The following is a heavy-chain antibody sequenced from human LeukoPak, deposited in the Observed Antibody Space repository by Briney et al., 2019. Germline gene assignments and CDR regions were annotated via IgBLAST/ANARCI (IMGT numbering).Heavy chain of an antibody. D-gene: IGHD3-22*01. CDR2: INHSGST. CDR3: ARASSGYYYDAFDI. V-gene: IGHV4-34*01. Sequence: SETLSLTCAVYGGSFSGYYWSWIRQPPGKGLEWIGEINHSGSTNYNPSLKSRVTISVDTSKNQFSLKLSSVTAADTAVYYCARASSGYYYDAFDIWGQGTMVTVSS. J-gene: IGHJ3*02. CDR1: GGSFSGYY.